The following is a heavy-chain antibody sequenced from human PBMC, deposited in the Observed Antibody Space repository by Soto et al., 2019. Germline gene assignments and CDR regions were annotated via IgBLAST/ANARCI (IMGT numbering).Heavy chain of an antibody. Sequence: QLQLQESGPGLVKPSETLSLTCTVSGGSIRSSSSYWDWIRQPPGKGLECIGSIYYSGSTYYNPSLKSRVIISMDKSKNQFSLNVSSVTAADTAVYYCARRRGVVQDGMDVWGQGTTVIVSS. CDR1: GGSIRSSSSY. J-gene: IGHJ6*02. D-gene: IGHD3-3*01. CDR3: ARRRGVVQDGMDV. CDR2: IYYSGST. V-gene: IGHV4-39*01.